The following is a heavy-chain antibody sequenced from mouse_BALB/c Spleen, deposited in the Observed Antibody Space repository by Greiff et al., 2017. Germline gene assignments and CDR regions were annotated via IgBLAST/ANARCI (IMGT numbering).Heavy chain of an antibody. V-gene: IGHV5-6-3*01. J-gene: IGHJ4*01. D-gene: IGHD1-3*01. CDR3: ARYKDYAMDY. CDR2: INSNGGST. Sequence: DVMLVESGGGLVQPGGSLKLSCAASGFTFSSYGMSWVRQTPDKRLELVATINSNGGSTYYPDSVKGRFTISRDNAKNTLYLQMSSLKSEDTAMYYCARYKDYAMDYWGQGTSVTVSS. CDR1: GFTFSSYG.